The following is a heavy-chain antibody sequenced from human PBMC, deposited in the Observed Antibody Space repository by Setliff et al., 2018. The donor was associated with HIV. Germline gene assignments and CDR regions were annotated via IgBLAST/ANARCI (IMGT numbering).Heavy chain of an antibody. CDR3: ASVLRYYGSGSYPFGY. V-gene: IGHV3-7*01. CDR2: IKQDGSEK. CDR1: GFTFSTYW. D-gene: IGHD3-10*01. J-gene: IGHJ4*02. Sequence: GGSLRLSCAASGFTFSTYWMSWVRQAPGKGLEWVANIKQDGSEKYYVDSVKGRFTISRDSAKNSLYLQMNSLRAEDTAVYYCASVLRYYGSGSYPFGYWGQGTLVTVSS.